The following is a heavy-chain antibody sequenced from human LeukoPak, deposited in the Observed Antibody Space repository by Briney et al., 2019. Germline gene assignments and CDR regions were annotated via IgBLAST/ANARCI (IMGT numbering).Heavy chain of an antibody. Sequence: GRSLRLSCAPSGFTFSRHGMHWVRQAPGKGLEWVAIISNDGSRKYYAHSVEGRFTISRDNSKNTLYLQMDSLRAEDTAAYYCARDRAWNYFDYWGQGTLVTVSS. J-gene: IGHJ4*02. CDR1: GFTFSRHG. CDR3: ARDRAWNYFDY. D-gene: IGHD3-3*01. V-gene: IGHV3-30*03. CDR2: ISNDGSRK.